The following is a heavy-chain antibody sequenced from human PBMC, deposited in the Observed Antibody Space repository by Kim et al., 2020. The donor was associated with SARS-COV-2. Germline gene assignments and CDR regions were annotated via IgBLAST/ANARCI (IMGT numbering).Heavy chain of an antibody. CDR3: ARGSGGGGY. CDR2: INLSGST. D-gene: IGHD2-15*01. Sequence: SETLSLTCAVYGGSFSGYYWSWIRQPPGKGLEWIGEINLSGSTNYNPSLKSRVTISVETSKNQFSLKLSSVTAADTAVYYCARGSGGGGYWGQGTLVTVSS. V-gene: IGHV4-34*01. J-gene: IGHJ4*02. CDR1: GGSFSGYY.